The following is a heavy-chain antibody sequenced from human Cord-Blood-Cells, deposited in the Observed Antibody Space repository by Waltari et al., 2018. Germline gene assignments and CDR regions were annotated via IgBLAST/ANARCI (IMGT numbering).Heavy chain of an antibody. CDR2: KNPNSGNT. CDR3: ARVRVGSGSYYYFDY. Sequence: QVQREKCWAEAKNPGTSVMVSCKASGYNFISFDSNWMRLAPGQGLEWMGWKNPNSGNTGYAQKFQGRVTITRNTSISTAYMELSSLRSEDTAVYYCARVRVGSGSYYYFDYWGQGTLVTVSS. D-gene: IGHD1-26*01. V-gene: IGHV1-8*03. CDR1: GYNFISFD. J-gene: IGHJ4*02.